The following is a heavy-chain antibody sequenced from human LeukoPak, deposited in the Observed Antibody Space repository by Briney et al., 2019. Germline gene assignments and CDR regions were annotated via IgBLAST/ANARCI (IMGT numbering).Heavy chain of an antibody. J-gene: IGHJ4*02. CDR1: GFTFSSYW. CDR3: AMFSYVSGTTIS. Sequence: PGGSLRLSCAASGFTFSSYWMHWVRQAPGKGLVWVSRVKSDGSVTNYADSVKGRFTISRDNAKNTLYPQMNSLRAEDTAVYYCAMFSYVSGTTISWGQGTLVTVSS. D-gene: IGHD1-20*01. CDR2: VKSDGSVT. V-gene: IGHV3-74*01.